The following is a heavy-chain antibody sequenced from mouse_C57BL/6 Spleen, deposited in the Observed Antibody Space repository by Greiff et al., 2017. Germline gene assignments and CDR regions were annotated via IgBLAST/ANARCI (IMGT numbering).Heavy chain of an antibody. CDR2: INPGSGGT. CDR1: GYAFTNYL. CDR3: ARKGITTVVATDY. V-gene: IGHV1-54*01. Sequence: VQLQQSGAELVRPGTSVKVSCKASGYAFTNYLIEWVKQRPGQGLEWIGVINPGSGGTNYNEKFKGKATLTADKSASTAYMQLSSLTSEDYAVYFCARKGITTVVATDYWGQGTTLTVSS. D-gene: IGHD1-1*01. J-gene: IGHJ2*01.